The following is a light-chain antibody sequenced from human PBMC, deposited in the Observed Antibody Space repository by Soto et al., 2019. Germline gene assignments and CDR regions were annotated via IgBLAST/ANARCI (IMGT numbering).Light chain of an antibody. Sequence: EIVLAQSPGTLSLSPGERATLSCRASQTVSNNYLAWYQQRPGQTPRLLIYGASSRATGIPDRFSGSGSGTDFTLTISRLEPEDRAVYYCQQYVRSPWTFGQGTKVEI. J-gene: IGKJ1*01. CDR1: QTVSNNY. CDR2: GAS. CDR3: QQYVRSPWT. V-gene: IGKV3-20*01.